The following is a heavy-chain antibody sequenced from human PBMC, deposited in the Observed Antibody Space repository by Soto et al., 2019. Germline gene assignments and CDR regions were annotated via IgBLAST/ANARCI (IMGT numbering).Heavy chain of an antibody. V-gene: IGHV3-48*02. J-gene: IGHJ4*02. CDR2: ISSSSSTI. CDR3: ARDGIPEMAPPGFDY. D-gene: IGHD2-2*01. Sequence: EVQLVESGGGLVQPGGSLRLSCAASGFTFSRYSMNWVRQAPGKGLAWVSYISSSSSTIYYADSVKGRFTISRDNAKNSLYLQMNSLRDEDTAVYYCARDGIPEMAPPGFDYWGQGTLVTVSS. CDR1: GFTFSRYS.